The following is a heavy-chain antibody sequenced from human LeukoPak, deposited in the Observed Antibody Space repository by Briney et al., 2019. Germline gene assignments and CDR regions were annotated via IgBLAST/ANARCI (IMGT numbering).Heavy chain of an antibody. CDR1: GIPFSDYY. J-gene: IGHJ4*02. Sequence: PGGSLRLSCVVSGIPFSDYYMHWIRQAPGKGLEWISYISSSSSYTDYADSVKGRFTISRDNAKSALYLHLNSLRLEDTAVYYCAAGTAADFWGQGTLVTVSS. CDR2: ISSSSSYT. D-gene: IGHD6-13*01. V-gene: IGHV3-11*03. CDR3: AAGTAADF.